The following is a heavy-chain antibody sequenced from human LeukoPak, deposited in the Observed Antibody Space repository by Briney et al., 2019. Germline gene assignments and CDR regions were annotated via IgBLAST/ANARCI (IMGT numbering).Heavy chain of an antibody. CDR1: GFTFSNSW. V-gene: IGHV3-7*01. CDR3: AREHSSSLDNDYFDY. CDR2: IKQDGSAK. D-gene: IGHD6-13*01. J-gene: IGHJ4*02. Sequence: GGSLRLSCAASGFTFSNSWMSWVRQAPGKGLEWVADIKQDGSAKNYVDSVKGRFTVSRDNAKNSLYLQMNSLRAEDTAVYYCAREHSSSLDNDYFDYWGQGTLVTVSS.